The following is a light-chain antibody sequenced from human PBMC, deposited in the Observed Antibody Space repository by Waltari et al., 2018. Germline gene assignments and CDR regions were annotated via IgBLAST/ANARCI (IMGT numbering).Light chain of an antibody. V-gene: IGLV2-11*01. Sequence: QSALTQPRSVSGSPGQSVTISCTGTSSDVGGYNYVSWYQQHPGKAPKRRIYDDSKRRSGVPDRFTGSKSGNTASLTISGLQAEDGADDYCCSYAGSYSVVFGGGTKLTVL. CDR2: DDS. J-gene: IGLJ2*01. CDR1: SSDVGGYNY. CDR3: CSYAGSYSVV.